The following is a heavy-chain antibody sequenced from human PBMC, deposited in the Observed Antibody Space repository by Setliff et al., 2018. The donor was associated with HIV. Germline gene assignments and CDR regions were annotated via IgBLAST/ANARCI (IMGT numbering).Heavy chain of an antibody. CDR3: ARAHFLVAMTRNWVEP. D-gene: IGHD5-12*01. J-gene: IGHJ5*02. V-gene: IGHV1-2*06. Sequence: ASVKVSCKASGYTFTDVYITWVRQAPGQGLEGIGRINPKSGVADYLKKFQGRFTMTTETSTTPSHMEIIRPRFDDKAVYYCARAHFLVAMTRNWVEPWGQGTLVTVFS. CDR1: GYTFTDVY. CDR2: INPKSGVA.